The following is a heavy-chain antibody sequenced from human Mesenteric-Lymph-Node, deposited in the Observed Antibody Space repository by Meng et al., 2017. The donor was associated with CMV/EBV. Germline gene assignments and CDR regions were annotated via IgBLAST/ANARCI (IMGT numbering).Heavy chain of an antibody. CDR2: IKGDGSEI. Sequence: GESLKISCAASGFPFSGYWMNWVRRGPGKGLEWVANIKGDGSEIHYADSVKGRFTISRDNAKNSLYLQMNSLRAEDTAVYYCARDKWVRGEWFLEYWGQGTLVTVSS. CDR3: ARDKWVRGEWFLEY. V-gene: IGHV3-7*01. J-gene: IGHJ4*02. D-gene: IGHD3-3*01. CDR1: GFPFSGYW.